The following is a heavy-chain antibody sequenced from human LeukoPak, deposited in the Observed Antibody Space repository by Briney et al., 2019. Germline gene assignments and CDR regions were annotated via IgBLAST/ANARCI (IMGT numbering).Heavy chain of an antibody. Sequence: GGSLRLSCAASGFTFSSYWMSWVRQAPGKGLEWVAMISYDGMKKRYGDSVRGRFTIARDNSKDTVSLQMTALRDEDTAVYYCASSTAVTFDCWGQGTLVIVSS. CDR1: GFTFSSYW. D-gene: IGHD4-17*01. CDR2: ISYDGMKK. V-gene: IGHV3-30*03. J-gene: IGHJ4*02. CDR3: ASSTAVTFDC.